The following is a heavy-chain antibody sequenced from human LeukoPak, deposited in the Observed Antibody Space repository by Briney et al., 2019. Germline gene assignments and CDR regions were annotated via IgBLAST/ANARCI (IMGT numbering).Heavy chain of an antibody. D-gene: IGHD6-19*01. CDR3: AREWLVPGYYYYYMDV. Sequence: ASVKVSCKASGYSSTNYGISWVRQAPGQGLEWMGWIHIYRGNTNYAQKLQDRVTMTTDTSTSTAYMELRSLRSDDTAVYYCAREWLVPGYYYYYMDVWGKGTTVTVPS. J-gene: IGHJ6*03. CDR1: GYSSTNYG. CDR2: IHIYRGNT. V-gene: IGHV1-18*01.